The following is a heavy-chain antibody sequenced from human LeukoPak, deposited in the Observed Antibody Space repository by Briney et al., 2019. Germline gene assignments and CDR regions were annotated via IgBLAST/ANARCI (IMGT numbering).Heavy chain of an antibody. J-gene: IGHJ4*02. CDR1: GGSITSYY. CDR3: ARDAYYYDGSSYYVVDY. V-gene: IGHV4-4*07. D-gene: IGHD3-22*01. CDR2: IYTSGST. Sequence: SETLSLTCTVSGGSITSYYWSWIRQPAGKGLEWIGRIYTSGSTYYNPSLKSRVTMSVDTSKNQFSLKLTSVTDADTAVYYCARDAYYYDGSSYYVVDYWGQGTLVTVSS.